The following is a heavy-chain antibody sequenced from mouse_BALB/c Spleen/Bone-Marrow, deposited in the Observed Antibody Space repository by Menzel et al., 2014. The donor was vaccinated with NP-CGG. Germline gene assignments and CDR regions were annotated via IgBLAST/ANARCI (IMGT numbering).Heavy chain of an antibody. Sequence: EVKLVESGGGLVQPGGSLRLSCATSGFTFTDYYMSWVRQPPGKALEWLGFIRNKANGYTSDYSASVKGRFTISRDNSQSIHYLQMNHLRTEDSATYYCSRDNNYYGNKDAMDYWGQGTSVTVSS. V-gene: IGHV7-3*02. CDR1: GFTFTDYY. J-gene: IGHJ4*01. CDR2: IRNKANGYTS. CDR3: SRDNNYYGNKDAMDY. D-gene: IGHD1-1*01.